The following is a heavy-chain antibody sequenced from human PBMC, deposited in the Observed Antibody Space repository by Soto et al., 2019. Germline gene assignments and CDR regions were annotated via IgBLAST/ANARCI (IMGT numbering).Heavy chain of an antibody. Sequence: PGGSPRLSCAASGFSFSDYDMSWIRQAPGKGLEWVSHISSSSSYTNYADSVKGRFIISRDNAKNSLYLQMNNLRAEDTAVYHCARGYWWFDPWGQGTLVTVSS. J-gene: IGHJ5*02. CDR3: ARGYWWFDP. D-gene: IGHD1-26*01. CDR1: GFSFSDYD. CDR2: ISSSSSYT. V-gene: IGHV3-11*05.